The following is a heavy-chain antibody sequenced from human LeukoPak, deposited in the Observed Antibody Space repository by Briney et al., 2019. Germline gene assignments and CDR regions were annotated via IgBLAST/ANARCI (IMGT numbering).Heavy chain of an antibody. V-gene: IGHV4-39*01. CDR1: GGSISSSSYY. Sequence: SETLSLTCTVSGGSISSSSYYWGWIRQPPGKGLEWIGSIYYSGSTYYNPSLKSRVTISVDTSKNQFSLKLSSVTAADTAVYYCARADGYCRSSSCYSSNWFDPWGREPWSPSPQ. J-gene: IGHJ5*02. CDR2: IYYSGST. CDR3: ARADGYCRSSSCYSSNWFDP. D-gene: IGHD2-15*01.